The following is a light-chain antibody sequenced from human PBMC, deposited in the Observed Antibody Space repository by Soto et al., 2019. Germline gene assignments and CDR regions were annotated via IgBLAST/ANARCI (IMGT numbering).Light chain of an antibody. CDR3: QTWGTGSVV. Sequence: QLVLTQSPSASASLGAWVKLTCTLSSGHSSYAIAWHQQQPEKGPRYLMKLNSDGSHSKGDGIPDRFSGSSSGAERYLTISSLQSEDEADYYCQTWGTGSVVFGGGTKLTVL. CDR2: LNSDGSH. CDR1: SGHSSYA. J-gene: IGLJ2*01. V-gene: IGLV4-69*01.